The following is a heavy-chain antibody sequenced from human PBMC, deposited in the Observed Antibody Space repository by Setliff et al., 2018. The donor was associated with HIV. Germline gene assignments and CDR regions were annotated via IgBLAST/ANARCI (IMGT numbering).Heavy chain of an antibody. V-gene: IGHV1-3*03. J-gene: IGHJ5*02. CDR3: ARGHTTPIAVAGTGVDLDP. CDR2: VNCYSGTT. CDR1: GYVFTNFA. Sequence: ASVKVSCKASGYVFTNFAIHWVRQAPGQRLEWMGWVNCYSGTTQYSREVQGRVTITRDTSANTAYMELRSLTYDDMAVYYCARGHTTPIAVAGTGVDLDPWGQGTLVTVSS. D-gene: IGHD6-19*01.